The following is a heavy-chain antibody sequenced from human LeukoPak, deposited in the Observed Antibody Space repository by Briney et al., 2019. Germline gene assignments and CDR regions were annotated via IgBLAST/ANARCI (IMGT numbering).Heavy chain of an antibody. D-gene: IGHD3-10*01. CDR1: GGSISSYY. CDR2: IYYSGST. Sequence: SETLSLTCAVSGGSISSYYWSWIRQPPGKGLEWIGYIYYSGSTNYNPSLKSRVTISVDTSKNQFSLKLSSVTAADTAVYYCARLFYYGSGSYYYYYYYYMDVWGKGTTVTISS. V-gene: IGHV4-59*12. J-gene: IGHJ6*03. CDR3: ARLFYYGSGSYYYYYYYYMDV.